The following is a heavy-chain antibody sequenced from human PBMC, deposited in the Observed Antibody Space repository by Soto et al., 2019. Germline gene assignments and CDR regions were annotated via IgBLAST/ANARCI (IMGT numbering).Heavy chain of an antibody. D-gene: IGHD1-26*01. CDR3: ARDGSYHGMDV. CDR2: IWYDGSNK. Sequence: QVQLVESGGGVVQPGRSLRLSCAASGFTFSSYGMHWVRQAPGKGLEWVAVIWYDGSNKYCADSVKGRFTISRDNSKNTLYLQMNSLRAEDTAVYYCARDGSYHGMDVWGQGTTVTVSS. CDR1: GFTFSSYG. J-gene: IGHJ6*02. V-gene: IGHV3-33*01.